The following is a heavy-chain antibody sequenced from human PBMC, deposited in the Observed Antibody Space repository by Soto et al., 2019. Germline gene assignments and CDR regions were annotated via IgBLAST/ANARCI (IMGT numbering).Heavy chain of an antibody. Sequence: PSETLSLTCTVSGGSISSGGYYWSWIRQHPGKGLEWIGYIYYSGSTNYNPSLKSRVTISVDTSKNQFSLKLSSVTAADTAVYYCARDGHVGGAAAGTTEPDWFDPWGQGTLVTVSS. CDR2: IYYSGST. D-gene: IGHD6-13*01. V-gene: IGHV4-61*08. CDR3: ARDGHVGGAAAGTTEPDWFDP. CDR1: GGSISSGGYY. J-gene: IGHJ5*02.